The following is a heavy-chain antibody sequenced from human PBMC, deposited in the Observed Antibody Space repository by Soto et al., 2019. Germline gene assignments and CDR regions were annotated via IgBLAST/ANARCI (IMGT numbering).Heavy chain of an antibody. J-gene: IGHJ3*02. CDR3: ARGGSSDWQVALDI. Sequence: QVQQQPWGAGLLKPSETLSLTCAVYAGSFSHYYWNWTRQSPGKGLEWIGKIKHSGSSNYNPSLRSRVSISVDMSKNQFSLRLTSVTAADTAVYYCARGGSSDWQVALDIWGQGTMVTVSS. V-gene: IGHV4-34*01. CDR2: IKHSGSS. D-gene: IGHD6-19*01. CDR1: AGSFSHYY.